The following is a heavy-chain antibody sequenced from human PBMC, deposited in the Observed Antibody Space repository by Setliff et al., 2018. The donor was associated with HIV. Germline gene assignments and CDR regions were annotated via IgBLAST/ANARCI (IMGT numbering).Heavy chain of an antibody. CDR3: ARERQLWPLGWLDP. CDR2: IYYSGST. V-gene: IGHV4-61*08. Sequence: PSETLSLTCTVSGVSIRSDVYYWSWIRQPPGKGLEWIGYIYYSGSTNYNPSLKSRVTISVDTSKNQFSLKLSSVTAADTAVYYCARERQLWPLGWLDPWGQGTLVTVSS. D-gene: IGHD5-18*01. J-gene: IGHJ5*02. CDR1: GVSIRSDVYY.